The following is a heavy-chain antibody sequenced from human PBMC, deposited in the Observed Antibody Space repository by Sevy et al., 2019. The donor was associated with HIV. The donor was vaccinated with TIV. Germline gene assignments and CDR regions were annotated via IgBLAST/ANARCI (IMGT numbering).Heavy chain of an antibody. J-gene: IGHJ4*02. CDR1: GFTFSTYS. V-gene: IGHV3-23*01. D-gene: IGHD6-13*01. Sequence: GGSLRLSCAASGFTFSTYSMTWVRQAPGKGLEWVSAISDTGTSTYYTDSVEGRFTISRDNSKSTVYLHMNSLRAEDTAVYYCAKDQMAAAGIWLQTPPYDYWGQGTLVTVSS. CDR3: AKDQMAAAGIWLQTPPYDY. CDR2: ISDTGTST.